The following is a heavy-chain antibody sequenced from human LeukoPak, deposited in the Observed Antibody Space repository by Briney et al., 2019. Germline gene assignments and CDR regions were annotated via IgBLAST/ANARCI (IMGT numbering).Heavy chain of an antibody. CDR2: IIPILGIA. J-gene: IGHJ3*02. V-gene: IGHV1-69*04. CDR3: AQSGSRTYDAFDI. CDR1: GGTFSSYA. D-gene: IGHD1-26*01. Sequence: ASVKVSCKASGGTFSSYAISWVRQAPGQGLEWMGRIIPILGIANYAQKFQGRVTITADKSTSTAYMELSSLRSEDTAVYYCAQSGSRTYDAFDIWGQGTMVTVPS.